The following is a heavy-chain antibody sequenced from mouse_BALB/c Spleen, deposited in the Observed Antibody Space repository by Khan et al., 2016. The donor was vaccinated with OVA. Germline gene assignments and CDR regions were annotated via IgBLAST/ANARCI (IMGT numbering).Heavy chain of an antibody. Sequence: EVQLQESGPDLVKPSQSLSLTCTVTGYSITSGYSWHWIRQFPGNKLEWMGYIYHSGSIKYNPSIKSRFSITRDTSKNLFFLQLNSVTTEDTATYYCVRDGNYMDYWGQGTSVTVSS. V-gene: IGHV3-1*02. D-gene: IGHD2-1*01. J-gene: IGHJ4*01. CDR3: VRDGNYMDY. CDR2: IYHSGSI. CDR1: GYSITSGYS.